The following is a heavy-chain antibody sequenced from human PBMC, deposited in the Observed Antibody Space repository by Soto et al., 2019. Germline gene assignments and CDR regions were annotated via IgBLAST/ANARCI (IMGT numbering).Heavy chain of an antibody. J-gene: IGHJ4*02. CDR3: ASTTYYYDSSGFAY. D-gene: IGHD3-22*01. Sequence: SETLSLTCAVSGGSISSGGYSWSWIRQPPGKGLEWIGYIYHSGSTYYNPSLKSRVTISVDRSKNQFSLKLSSVTAADTAVYYRASTTYYYDSSGFAYWGQGTLVTVSS. CDR1: GGSISSGGYS. V-gene: IGHV4-30-2*01. CDR2: IYHSGST.